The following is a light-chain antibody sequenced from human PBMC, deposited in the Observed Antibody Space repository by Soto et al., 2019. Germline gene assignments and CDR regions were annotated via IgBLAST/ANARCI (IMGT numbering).Light chain of an antibody. CDR3: QVWDSSSDHV. CDR1: NIGSKS. V-gene: IGLV3-21*04. J-gene: IGLJ1*01. Sequence: YELTQPPSVSVAPGKTARITCGGNNIGSKSVHWYQQKPGQAPVLVIYYDSDRPSGIPERFSGSNSGNTATLTISRVEAGDEADYYCQVWDSSSDHVFGTGTKVTVL. CDR2: YDS.